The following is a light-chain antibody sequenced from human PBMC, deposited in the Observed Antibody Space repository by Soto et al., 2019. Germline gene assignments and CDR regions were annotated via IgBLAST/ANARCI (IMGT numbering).Light chain of an antibody. CDR3: QQYGNSPQT. J-gene: IGKJ1*01. V-gene: IGKV3-20*01. Sequence: EIVLPQTPATLSLSPVEIATLSCRASQSVSSYLAWYQQKPGQAPRLLIYGASSRATGIPNRFSGSGSGTDLTLTISRLEPEDFAVYYCQQYGNSPQTFGQGTKVDIK. CDR2: GAS. CDR1: QSVSSY.